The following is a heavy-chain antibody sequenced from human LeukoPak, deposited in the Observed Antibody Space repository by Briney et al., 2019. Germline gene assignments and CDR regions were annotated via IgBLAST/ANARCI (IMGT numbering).Heavy chain of an antibody. V-gene: IGHV1-69*13. Sequence: ASVKVSCKASGGTFSSYAISWVRQAPGQGLEWVGGIIPILGTANYAQKFQGRVTITADESTSTAYMELSSLRSEDTAVYYCARDLDSGSYLDYWGQGTLVTVSS. D-gene: IGHD1-26*01. CDR1: GGTFSSYA. J-gene: IGHJ4*02. CDR2: IIPILGTA. CDR3: ARDLDSGSYLDY.